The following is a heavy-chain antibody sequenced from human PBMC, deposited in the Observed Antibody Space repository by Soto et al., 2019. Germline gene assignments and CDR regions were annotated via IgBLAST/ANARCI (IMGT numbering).Heavy chain of an antibody. CDR1: GFTFSDYY. CDR3: ARTMVRGVMTLQHYYYMDV. D-gene: IGHD3-10*01. V-gene: IGHV3-11*01. Sequence: QVQLVESGGGLVKPGGSLRLSCAASGFTFSDYYMSWIRQAPGKGLEWVSYISSSGSTIYYSDSLKGRFTISRDNAKNSLYLQMNSLRAEDTAVYYCARTMVRGVMTLQHYYYMDVWGKGTTVTVSS. J-gene: IGHJ6*03. CDR2: ISSSGSTI.